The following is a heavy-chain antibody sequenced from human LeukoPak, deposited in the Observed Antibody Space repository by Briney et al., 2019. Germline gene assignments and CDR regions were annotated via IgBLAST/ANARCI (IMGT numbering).Heavy chain of an antibody. CDR2: IRYDGSNK. Sequence: GGSLRLSCAASGFTFSSYGMHWVRQAPGKGLGWVAFIRYDGSNKYYADSVKGRFTISRDNSKNTLYLQMNSLRAEDTAVYYCAKAGPSSSWHQFDYWGQGTLVTVSS. CDR3: AKAGPSSSWHQFDY. D-gene: IGHD6-13*01. V-gene: IGHV3-30*02. CDR1: GFTFSSYG. J-gene: IGHJ4*02.